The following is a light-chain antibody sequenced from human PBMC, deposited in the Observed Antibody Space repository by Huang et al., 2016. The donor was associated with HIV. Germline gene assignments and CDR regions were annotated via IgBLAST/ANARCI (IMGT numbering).Light chain of an antibody. CDR1: QTITTY. V-gene: IGKV1-39*01. CDR3: QQSYSSLLS. J-gene: IGKJ4*01. CDR2: AAS. Sequence: DIQMTQSPSSLSASVGDRVIMTCRASQTITTYLNWYQQRPGKAPKLLIYAASSLESGIPSMFSGSGSGTAFPLTISSLQSEDFATYYCQQSYSSLLSFGGGTKVAIK.